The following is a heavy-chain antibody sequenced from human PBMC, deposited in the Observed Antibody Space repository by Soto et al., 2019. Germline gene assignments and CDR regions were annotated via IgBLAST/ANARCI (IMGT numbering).Heavy chain of an antibody. CDR1: GGTFSSYA. CDR3: ARHFYGDHYYYYYYGMDV. V-gene: IGHV1-69*01. D-gene: IGHD4-17*01. Sequence: QVQLVQSGAEVKKPGSSVKVSCKASGGTFSSYAISWVRQAPXQGLEWMGGIIPIFGTANYAQKFQGRVTITADESTSTAYMELSSLRSEDTAVYYCARHFYGDHYYYYYYGMDVWGQGTTVTVSS. CDR2: IIPIFGTA. J-gene: IGHJ6*02.